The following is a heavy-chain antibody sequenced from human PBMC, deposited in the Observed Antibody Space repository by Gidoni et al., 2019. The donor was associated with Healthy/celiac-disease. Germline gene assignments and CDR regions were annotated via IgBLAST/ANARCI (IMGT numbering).Heavy chain of an antibody. V-gene: IGHV3-9*01. CDR2: ISWNSGSI. J-gene: IGHJ5*02. CDR3: AKDNLAVAGSGGRNNWFDP. Sequence: EVQLVESGGGLVQPGRSLRLSCAASGFTFDDYAMHWVRQAPGKGLEWVSGISWNSGSIGYADSVKGRFTISRDNAKNSLYLQMNSLRAEDTALYYCAKDNLAVAGSGGRNNWFDPWGQGTLVTVSS. CDR1: GFTFDDYA. D-gene: IGHD6-19*01.